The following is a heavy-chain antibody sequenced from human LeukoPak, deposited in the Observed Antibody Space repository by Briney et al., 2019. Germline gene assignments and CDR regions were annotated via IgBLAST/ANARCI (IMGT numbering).Heavy chain of an antibody. J-gene: IGHJ4*02. V-gene: IGHV3-21*01. CDR2: ISSSSTYI. CDR1: GFIFRDYS. Sequence: GGSLRLSCEASGFIFRDYSMAWVRQAPGRGLEWVSSISSSSTYIYYGDSVKGRFTISRDNAKKTLFLQVNRLRAEDAALYYCARLSEDDYVWGSYRRSYFDLWGQGTLVTVSS. CDR3: ARLSEDDYVWGSYRRSYFDL. D-gene: IGHD3-16*02.